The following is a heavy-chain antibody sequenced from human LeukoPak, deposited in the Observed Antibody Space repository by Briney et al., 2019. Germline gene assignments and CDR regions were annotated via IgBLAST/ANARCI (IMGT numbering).Heavy chain of an antibody. CDR2: IIPIFCTA. V-gene: IGHV1-69*13. Sequence: ASVNVSCKASGGTFSSYAISWVRQAPGQGLEWMGGIIPIFCTANYAQKFQGRVTITADESTSTAYMELSSLRSEDTAVYYCARYCSSTSCQLDASDIWGQGTMVTVSS. CDR1: GGTFSSYA. CDR3: ARYCSSTSCQLDASDI. D-gene: IGHD2-2*01. J-gene: IGHJ3*02.